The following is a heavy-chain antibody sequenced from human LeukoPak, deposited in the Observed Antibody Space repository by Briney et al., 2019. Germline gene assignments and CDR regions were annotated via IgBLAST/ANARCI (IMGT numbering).Heavy chain of an antibody. CDR1: GYTFTSYG. CDR3: ARGGGYSYGLPYNWSDP. J-gene: IGHJ5*02. D-gene: IGHD5-18*01. Sequence: ASVKVSCKASGYTFTSYGISWVRQAPGQGLEWMGWISAYNSNTNYAQKLQGRATMTTDTSTSTAYMELRSLRSDDTAVYYCARGGGYSYGLPYNWSDPWGQGTLVTVSS. CDR2: ISAYNSNT. V-gene: IGHV1-18*01.